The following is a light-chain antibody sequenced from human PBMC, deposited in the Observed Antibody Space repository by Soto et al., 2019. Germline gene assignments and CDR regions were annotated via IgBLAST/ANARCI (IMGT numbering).Light chain of an antibody. Sequence: QSALTQPASVSGSPGQSITISCTGTSSDVGGYNYVSWYQQHPGKAPKLMIYDVSNRPSGVSNPFSGSKSGNTASLTISGLQAEDEADYYCSSYTSSSPWVFGGGTKVTVL. J-gene: IGLJ3*02. CDR1: SSDVGGYNY. CDR3: SSYTSSSPWV. V-gene: IGLV2-14*01. CDR2: DVS.